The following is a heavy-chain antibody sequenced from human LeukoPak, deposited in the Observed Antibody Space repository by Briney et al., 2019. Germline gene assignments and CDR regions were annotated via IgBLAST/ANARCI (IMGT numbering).Heavy chain of an antibody. D-gene: IGHD1-26*01. CDR1: GGSISNYY. V-gene: IGHV4-4*07. CDR2: MHSSGST. CDR3: ARGIATITQDSFDV. J-gene: IGHJ3*01. Sequence: PSETLSLTCTVSGGSISNYYWSWIRQSAGKGLEWIGRMHSSGSTNFNPSLRSRVTMSADTSKHQFSLWLTSVTAADTALYYCARGIATITQDSFDVWGLGTMVTVSS.